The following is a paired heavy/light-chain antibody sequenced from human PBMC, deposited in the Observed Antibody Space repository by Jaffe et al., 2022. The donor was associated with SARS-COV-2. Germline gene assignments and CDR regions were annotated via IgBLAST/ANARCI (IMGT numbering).Light chain of an antibody. CDR1: SSNIGNNY. Sequence: QSVLTQPPSVSAAPGQKVTISCSGSSSNIGNNYVSWYQQIPGTAPKLLIFDNNKRPSGIPDRFSGSKSGTSATLGITGLQTGDEADYYCGTWDNSLSAWVFGGGTKLTVL. V-gene: IGLV1-51*01. CDR3: GTWDNSLSAWV. CDR2: DNN. J-gene: IGLJ3*02.
Heavy chain of an antibody. CDR1: GFTFGDFT. Sequence: EVQLVESGGGLVQPGRSLRLSCSGSGFTFGDFTMSWFRQAPGKGLEWVAFIKTKPYGGTTEYAASVRGRFSVSRDDPKSVAYLQINSLSAEDTAVFYCARHRGAFYYDSSGFDFWGQGTMVTVSS. D-gene: IGHD3-22*01. V-gene: IGHV3-49*03. CDR2: IKTKPYGGTT. CDR3: ARHRGAFYYDSSGFDF. J-gene: IGHJ3*01.